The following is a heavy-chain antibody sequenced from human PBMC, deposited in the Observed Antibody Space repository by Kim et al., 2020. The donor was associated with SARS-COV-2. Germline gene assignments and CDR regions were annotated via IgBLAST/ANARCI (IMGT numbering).Heavy chain of an antibody. CDR3: ARVPTVVVVDTDRGDAFDI. V-gene: IGHV3-11*06. J-gene: IGHJ3*02. D-gene: IGHD2-15*01. Sequence: GRFTISRDNAKNSLYLQMNSLRAEDTAVYYCARVPTVVVVDTDRGDAFDIWGQGTMVTVSS.